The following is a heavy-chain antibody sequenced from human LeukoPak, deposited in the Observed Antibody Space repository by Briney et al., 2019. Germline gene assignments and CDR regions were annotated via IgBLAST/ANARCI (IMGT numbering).Heavy chain of an antibody. Sequence: GASVKVSCKAAGSTFTSYDTNWVRQATGQGLEWMGWMNPNSGNTGYAQKFQGRVTITRNTSISTAYMELSSLRSEDTAVYYCASPIAVTTAFDYWGQGTLVTVSS. CDR3: ASPIAVTTAFDY. D-gene: IGHD4-17*01. CDR2: MNPNSGNT. CDR1: GSTFTSYD. V-gene: IGHV1-8*03. J-gene: IGHJ4*02.